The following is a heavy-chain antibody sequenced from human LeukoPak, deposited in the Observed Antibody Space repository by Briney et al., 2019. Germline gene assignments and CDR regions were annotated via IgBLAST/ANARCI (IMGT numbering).Heavy chain of an antibody. Sequence: PGRSLRLSCAASGFTFDDYAMHWVQQAPGKGLEWVSGISWNSGSIGYADSVKGRFTISRDNAKNSLYLQMNSLRAEDTALYYCAKDLSSSPLATFDYWGQGTLVTVSS. CDR2: ISWNSGSI. V-gene: IGHV3-9*01. D-gene: IGHD6-6*01. J-gene: IGHJ4*02. CDR3: AKDLSSSPLATFDY. CDR1: GFTFDDYA.